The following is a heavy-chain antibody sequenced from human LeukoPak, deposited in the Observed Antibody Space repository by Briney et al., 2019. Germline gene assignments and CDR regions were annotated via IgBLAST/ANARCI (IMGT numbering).Heavy chain of an antibody. CDR3: AREGTIFGVAPFDY. D-gene: IGHD3-3*01. V-gene: IGHV1-2*02. CDR1: GYTFTGYY. J-gene: IGHJ4*02. Sequence: GASVKVSCKASGYTFTGYYMHWVRQAPGQGLEWMGWINPNSGGTNYAQKFQGRVTMTRDTSISTAYMELSRLTSDDTAVYYCAREGTIFGVAPFDYWGQGTLVTVSS. CDR2: INPNSGGT.